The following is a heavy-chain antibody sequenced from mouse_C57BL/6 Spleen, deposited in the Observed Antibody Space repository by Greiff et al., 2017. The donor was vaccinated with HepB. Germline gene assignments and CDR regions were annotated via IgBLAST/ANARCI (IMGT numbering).Heavy chain of an antibody. CDR1: GYTFTDYN. CDR2: INPNNGGT. Sequence: EVQLQQSGPELVKPGASVKIPCKASGYTFTDYNMDWVKQSHGKSLEWIGDINPNNGGTIYNQKFKGKATLTVDKSSSTAYMELRSLTSEDTAVYYCARRTGSSYEGWYFDVWGTGTTVTVSS. CDR3: ARRTGSSYEGWYFDV. D-gene: IGHD1-1*01. V-gene: IGHV1-18*01. J-gene: IGHJ1*03.